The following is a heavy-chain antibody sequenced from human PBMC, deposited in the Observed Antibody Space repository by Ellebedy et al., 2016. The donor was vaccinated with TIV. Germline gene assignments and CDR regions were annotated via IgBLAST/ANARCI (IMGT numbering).Heavy chain of an antibody. D-gene: IGHD1-14*01. J-gene: IGHJ4*02. CDR3: ARVRRLTTLDS. Sequence: SETLSLXXGVSADSIRSDYWWTWVRQPPEKGLEWIGEIYHFGTTNYNPSLKSRVTISVDKSKNQFSLRLTSMTAADTALYYCARVRRLTTLDSWGQGTLVTVSS. V-gene: IGHV4-4*02. CDR1: ADSIRSDYW. CDR2: IYHFGTT.